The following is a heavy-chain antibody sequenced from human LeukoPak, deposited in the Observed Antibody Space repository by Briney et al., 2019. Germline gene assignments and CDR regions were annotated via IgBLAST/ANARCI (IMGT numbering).Heavy chain of an antibody. Sequence: GASLRLSCAASGFTFSTYAMSWVRQAPGKGLEWVSAISGSGTNTYYADSVKGRFTISRDNSKNTLYLQMNSLRAEDTAVYFCAKVPNSGNYYYFDYWGQGTPVTVFS. CDR2: ISGSGTNT. CDR3: AKVPNSGNYYYFDY. CDR1: GFTFSTYA. D-gene: IGHD1-26*01. V-gene: IGHV3-23*01. J-gene: IGHJ4*02.